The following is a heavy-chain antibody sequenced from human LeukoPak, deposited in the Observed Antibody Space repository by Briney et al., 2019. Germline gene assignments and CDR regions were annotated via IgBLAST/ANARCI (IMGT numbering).Heavy chain of an antibody. Sequence: SETLSLTCTVSGYSISTGYYWDWIRQPPGKGLEWIGTFYHGGSTYYNPSLKSRVTISVDTSKNQFSLNLTSVTAADTAVYYCARGGVVVTAVRFEYWGQGTLVTVAS. CDR3: ARGGVVVTAVRFEY. V-gene: IGHV4-38-2*02. CDR1: GYSISTGYY. J-gene: IGHJ4*02. D-gene: IGHD2-21*02. CDR2: FYHGGST.